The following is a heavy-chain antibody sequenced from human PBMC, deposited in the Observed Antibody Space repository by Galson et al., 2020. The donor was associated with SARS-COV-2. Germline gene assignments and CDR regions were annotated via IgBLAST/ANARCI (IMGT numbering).Heavy chain of an antibody. D-gene: IGHD6-19*01. CDR2: ISWNSGSI. Sequence: GGSLRLSCAASGFTFDDYAMHWVRQAPGKGLEWVSGISWNSGSIGYADSVKGRLTISRDNAKNSLYLQMNSLRAEDTALYYCAKDIGYSSGGFQHWGQGTLVTVSS. CDR3: AKDIGYSSGGFQH. CDR1: GFTFDDYA. J-gene: IGHJ1*01. V-gene: IGHV3-9*01.